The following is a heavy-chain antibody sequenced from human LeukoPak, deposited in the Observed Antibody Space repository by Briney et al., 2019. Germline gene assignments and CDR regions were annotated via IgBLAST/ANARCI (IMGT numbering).Heavy chain of an antibody. D-gene: IGHD1-26*01. Sequence: GASVKVSCKASGFTFTSFGFSWVRQAPGQGLEWMGWISAYNGNTNYAQNLQGRVTMTTDASTSTVYMELRSLRSDDTAMYYCGRWREGSRWPPGYLQHWGQGTLVTVSS. CDR1: GFTFTSFG. CDR2: ISAYNGNT. CDR3: GRWREGSRWPPGYLQH. J-gene: IGHJ1*01. V-gene: IGHV1-18*01.